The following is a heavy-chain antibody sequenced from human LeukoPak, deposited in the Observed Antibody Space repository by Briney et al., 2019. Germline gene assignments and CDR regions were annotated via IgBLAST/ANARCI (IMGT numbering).Heavy chain of an antibody. CDR3: ARSPWGVGATTFGY. Sequence: QASETLSLTCTVSGGSISSGDYYWSWIRQPPGKGLEWIGYIYYSGSTYYNPSLKSRVTISVDTSKNQFSLKLSSVTAADTAVYYCARSPWGVGATTFGYWGQGTLVTVSS. CDR2: IYYSGST. D-gene: IGHD1-26*01. V-gene: IGHV4-30-4*01. J-gene: IGHJ4*02. CDR1: GGSISSGDYY.